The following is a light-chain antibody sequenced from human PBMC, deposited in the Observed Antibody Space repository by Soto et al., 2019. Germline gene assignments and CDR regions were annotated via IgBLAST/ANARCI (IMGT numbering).Light chain of an antibody. CDR3: QQYGSSGT. V-gene: IGKV3-20*01. J-gene: IGKJ1*01. CDR2: GAS. CDR1: QSVSSSY. Sequence: EIVLTQSPATLSLSPGARATLSCRASQSVSSSYLAWYQRKPGQAPRLLIYGASSRATGIPDRFSGSGSGTDFTLTISRLEPEDFAVYYCQQYGSSGTFGQGTKVDIK.